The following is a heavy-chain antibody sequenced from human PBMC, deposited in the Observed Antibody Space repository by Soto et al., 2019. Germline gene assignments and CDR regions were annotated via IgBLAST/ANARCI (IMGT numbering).Heavy chain of an antibody. V-gene: IGHV3-48*01. D-gene: IGHD2-15*01. CDR2: ISSSSSTI. Sequence: GSLRLSCAASGFTFSSYSMHWVRQAPGKGLEWVSYISSSSSTIYYADSVKGRFTISRDNAKNSLYLQMNSLRAEDTAVYYCARDRGYCSGGSCYNDAFDIWGQGTMVTVSS. CDR1: GFTFSSYS. CDR3: ARDRGYCSGGSCYNDAFDI. J-gene: IGHJ3*02.